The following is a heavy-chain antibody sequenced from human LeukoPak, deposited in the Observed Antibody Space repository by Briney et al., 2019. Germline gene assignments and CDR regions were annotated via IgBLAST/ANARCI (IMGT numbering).Heavy chain of an antibody. CDR2: IYSGGST. V-gene: IGHV3-66*01. J-gene: IGHJ4*02. Sequence: PGGSLRLSCAASGFTVRNNYMSWVRQGPGKGLEWVSVIYSGGSTYYADSVKGRFTISRDNSKNTLYLQMNSLRAEDTAVYFCATGERMVRGDGVDYWGQGTLVTVSS. CDR1: GFTVRNNY. CDR3: ATGERMVRGDGVDY. D-gene: IGHD3-10*01.